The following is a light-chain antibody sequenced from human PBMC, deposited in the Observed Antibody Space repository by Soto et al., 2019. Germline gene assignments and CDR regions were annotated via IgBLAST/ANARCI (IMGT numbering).Light chain of an antibody. V-gene: IGKV1-27*01. Sequence: DIQMTQSPSSLSASVGDRVTITCRASQGISNYLAWYQQKPGKVPKLLIYAASTWQSAVPSRFSGSGSGTDFTLTISRLEPEDFATYYCQKYNSAPRTFGQGTKVELK. J-gene: IGKJ1*01. CDR1: QGISNY. CDR3: QKYNSAPRT. CDR2: AAS.